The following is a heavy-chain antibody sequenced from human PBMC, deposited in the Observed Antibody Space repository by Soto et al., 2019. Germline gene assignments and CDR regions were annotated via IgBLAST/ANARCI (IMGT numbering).Heavy chain of an antibody. J-gene: IGHJ4*02. CDR2: IYYSGST. Sequence: QVQLQESGPGLVKPSQTLSLTCTVSGGSISSGGYYWSWIRQHPGKGLEWIGYIYYSGSTYYNPSLKSRVTISVDTSKNRFSLKLSSVTAADTAVYYCARAVAGDSGYYFDYWGQGTLVTVSS. CDR3: ARAVAGDSGYYFDY. V-gene: IGHV4-31*03. CDR1: GGSISSGGYY. D-gene: IGHD2-15*01.